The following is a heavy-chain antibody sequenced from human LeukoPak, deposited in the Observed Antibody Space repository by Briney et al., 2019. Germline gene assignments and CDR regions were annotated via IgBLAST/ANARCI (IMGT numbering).Heavy chain of an antibody. Sequence: GGSLRLSCAASGFTFSDYYMNWVRQAPGKGLEWVSYISTYGSTIYYADSMKGRFTISRDNAKNSLYLQMNSLRAEDTAVYYCARDRGYSYGDIDYWGQGTLVTVSS. V-gene: IGHV3-11*01. CDR2: ISTYGSTI. D-gene: IGHD5-18*01. J-gene: IGHJ4*02. CDR3: ARDRGYSYGDIDY. CDR1: GFTFSDYY.